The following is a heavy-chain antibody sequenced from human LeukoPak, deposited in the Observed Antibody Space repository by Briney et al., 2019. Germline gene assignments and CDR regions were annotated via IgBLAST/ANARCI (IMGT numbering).Heavy chain of an antibody. Sequence: GGSLRLSCTVSGFSLSSYAMNWVRQAPGKGLEWVSSISSSSSYIYYADSVKGRFTISRDNAKNSLYLQMNSLRAEDTAVYYCARVGYDLIYYYYYMDVWGKGTTVTISS. CDR1: GFSLSSYA. V-gene: IGHV3-21*01. D-gene: IGHD5-12*01. CDR2: ISSSSSYI. CDR3: ARVGYDLIYYYYYMDV. J-gene: IGHJ6*03.